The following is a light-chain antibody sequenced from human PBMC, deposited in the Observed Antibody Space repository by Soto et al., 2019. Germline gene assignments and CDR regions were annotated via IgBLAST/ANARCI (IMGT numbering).Light chain of an antibody. Sequence: QSVLTQPHSASGTPGQRVTISCSGSSSNIGTSSVHWFQQLPGTAPKLLISTTNQRPSGVPERFSGSKSGTSASLAISGLQSEDEADYYCAAWDASLNGNVFGTGTKVTVL. CDR2: TTN. V-gene: IGLV1-44*01. CDR3: AAWDASLNGNV. CDR1: SSNIGTSS. J-gene: IGLJ1*01.